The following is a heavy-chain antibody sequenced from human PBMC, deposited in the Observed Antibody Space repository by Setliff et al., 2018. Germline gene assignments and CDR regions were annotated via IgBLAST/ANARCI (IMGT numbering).Heavy chain of an antibody. D-gene: IGHD3-3*01. J-gene: IGHJ3*01. V-gene: IGHV3-33*06. CDR3: AKVGPRGGYYESRVQLGLDAFDV. CDR2: IWFDGSKE. CDR1: GFTFNTFA. Sequence: GGSLRLSCAASGFTFNTFAMHWVRQAPGTGLEWLALIWFDGSKEYYADSVKGRFSISRDNSKNTAYLEMNSLRVEDTAVYYCAKVGPRGGYYESRVQLGLDAFDVWGQGTMVTVSS.